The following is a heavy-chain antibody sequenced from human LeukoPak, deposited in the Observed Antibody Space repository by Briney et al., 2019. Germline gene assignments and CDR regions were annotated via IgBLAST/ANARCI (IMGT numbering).Heavy chain of an antibody. J-gene: IGHJ4*02. CDR1: GFTFSSYA. CDR3: AKYSKYYYGSGSSDY. V-gene: IGHV3-23*01. CDR2: ISGSGGST. D-gene: IGHD3-10*01. Sequence: PGGSLRLSCAASGFTFSSYAMSWVRQAPGKGLEWVSAISGSGGSTYYADSVKGRFTISRDNFKNTLYLQMNSLRAEDTAVYYCAKYSKYYYGSGSSDYWGQGTLVTVSS.